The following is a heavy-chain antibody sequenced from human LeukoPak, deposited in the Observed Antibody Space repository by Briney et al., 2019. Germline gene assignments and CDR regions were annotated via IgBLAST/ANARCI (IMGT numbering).Heavy chain of an antibody. V-gene: IGHV1-69*01. CDR2: IIPIFGTA. CDR3: ARGVEATYSSSWYGNY. Sequence: SVKVSCKASGGTFSSYATSWVRQAPGQGLEWMGGIIPIFGTANYAQKFQGRVTITADESTSTAYMELSSLRSEDTAVYYCARGVEATYSSSWYGNYWGQGTLVTVSS. D-gene: IGHD6-13*01. CDR1: GGTFSSYA. J-gene: IGHJ4*02.